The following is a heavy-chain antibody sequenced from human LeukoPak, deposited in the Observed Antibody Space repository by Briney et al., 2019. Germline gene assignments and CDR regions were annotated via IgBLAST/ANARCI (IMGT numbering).Heavy chain of an antibody. CDR2: IYYSGST. Sequence: WIVYIYYSGSTNYTPSLNSRVTISVDTSKNQFSLRLSSVTAADTAIYYCARAVSGRFDYWGQGTLVTVSS. V-gene: IGHV4-59*08. D-gene: IGHD6-19*01. CDR3: ARAVSGRFDY. J-gene: IGHJ4*02.